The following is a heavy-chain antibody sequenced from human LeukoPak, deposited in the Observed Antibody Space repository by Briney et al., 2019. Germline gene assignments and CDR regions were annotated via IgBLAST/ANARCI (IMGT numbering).Heavy chain of an antibody. D-gene: IGHD6-19*01. V-gene: IGHV3-48*03. Sequence: GGSLRLSCAVSGLPFSVYEMNWVRQAPGKGPEWVSNIGSSGTTIYYADSVRGRFSISRDNAKSSLYPQMNSLRVEDTAVYYCALLAVASDFDYWGQGALVTVSS. CDR2: IGSSGTTI. CDR3: ALLAVASDFDY. J-gene: IGHJ4*02. CDR1: GLPFSVYE.